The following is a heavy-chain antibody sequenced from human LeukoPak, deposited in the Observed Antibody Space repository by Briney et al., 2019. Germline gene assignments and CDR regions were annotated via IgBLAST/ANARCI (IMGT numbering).Heavy chain of an antibody. J-gene: IGHJ4*02. CDR3: VRRDSGGRDDY. CDR2: ISSDGTKT. V-gene: IGHV3-64D*06. Sequence: GRSLRLSCSASGFTFSSHVMNWVRQAPGKGLEYVSEISSDGTKTYYADSVKGRFTISRDNSKNTVYLQMSSLTAEDTAIHYSVRRDSGGRDDYWGQGTLVTVSS. CDR1: GFTFSSHV. D-gene: IGHD6-19*01.